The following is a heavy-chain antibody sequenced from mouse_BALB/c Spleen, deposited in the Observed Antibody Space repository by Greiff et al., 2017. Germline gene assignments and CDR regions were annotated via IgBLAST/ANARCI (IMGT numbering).Heavy chain of an antibody. CDR3: ARDGLIYYDYDEGFAY. Sequence: QVQLKESGPGLVAPSQSLSITCTVSGFSLTGYGVNWVRQPPGKGLEWLGMIWGDGSTDYNSALKSRLSISKDDSKSQVFLKTNSLQTDDTARYYCARDGLIYYDYDEGFAYWGQGTLVTVSA. CDR1: GFSLTGYG. J-gene: IGHJ3*01. V-gene: IGHV2-6-7*01. D-gene: IGHD2-4*01. CDR2: IWGDGST.